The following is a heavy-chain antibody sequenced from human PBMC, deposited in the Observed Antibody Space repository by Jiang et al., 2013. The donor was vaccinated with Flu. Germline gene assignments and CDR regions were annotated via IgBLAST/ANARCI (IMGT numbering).Heavy chain of an antibody. Sequence: KASGFTFTSSAVQWVRQARGQRLEWIGWIVVGSGNTNYAQKFQERVTITRDMSTSTAYMELRSLRSDDTAVYYCAREEDCSGGSCYYFDYWGQGTLVTVSS. CDR3: AREEDCSGGSCYYFDY. J-gene: IGHJ4*02. CDR2: IVVGSGNT. D-gene: IGHD2-15*01. CDR1: GFTFTSSA. V-gene: IGHV1-58*01.